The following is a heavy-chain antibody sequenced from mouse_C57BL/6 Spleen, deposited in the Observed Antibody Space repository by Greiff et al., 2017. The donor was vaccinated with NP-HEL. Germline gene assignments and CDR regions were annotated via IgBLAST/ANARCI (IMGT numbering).Heavy chain of an antibody. CDR2: IYPGDGDT. CDR1: GYAFSSSW. J-gene: IGHJ2*01. Sequence: QVQLKQSGPELVKPGASVKISCKASGYAFSSSWMNWVKQRPGKGLEWIGRIYPGDGDTNYNGKFKGKATLTADKSSSTAYMQLSSLTSEDSAVYFCASGDYDDDDYWGQGTTLTVSS. V-gene: IGHV1-82*01. CDR3: ASGDYDDDDY. D-gene: IGHD2-4*01.